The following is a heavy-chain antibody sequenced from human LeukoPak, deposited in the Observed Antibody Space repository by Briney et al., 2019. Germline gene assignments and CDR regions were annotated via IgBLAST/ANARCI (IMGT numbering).Heavy chain of an antibody. CDR2: INHSGSN. CDR3: ARGGDYRDNWFDP. CDR1: GGSFSGYY. Sequence: SETLSLTSAVYGGSFSGYYWSWIRQPPGKGLEWIGEINHSGSNNYNPFLKSRVTISVDTSKSQFSLTLSSVTAADTAVYYCARGGDYRDNWFDPWGQGTLVTVSS. J-gene: IGHJ5*02. D-gene: IGHD4-11*01. V-gene: IGHV4-34*01.